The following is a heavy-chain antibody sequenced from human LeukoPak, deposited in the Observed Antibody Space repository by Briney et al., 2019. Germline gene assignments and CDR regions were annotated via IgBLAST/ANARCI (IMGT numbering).Heavy chain of an antibody. J-gene: IGHJ4*02. CDR3: ARSEDIVVVVAAYYFDY. D-gene: IGHD2-15*01. Sequence: PGGSLRLSCAASGFTFSSYSMNWVRQPPGKGLEWVSAISGSGGSTYYADSVKGRFTISRDNSKNTLYLQMNSLRAEDTAVYYCARSEDIVVVVAAYYFDYWGQGTLVTVSS. V-gene: IGHV3-23*01. CDR1: GFTFSSYS. CDR2: ISGSGGST.